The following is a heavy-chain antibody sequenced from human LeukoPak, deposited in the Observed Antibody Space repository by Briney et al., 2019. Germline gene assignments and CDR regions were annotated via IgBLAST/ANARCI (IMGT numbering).Heavy chain of an antibody. J-gene: IGHJ6*02. V-gene: IGHV3-23*01. CDR1: GFTFSSYA. D-gene: IGHD1-26*01. CDR3: ARDQGNSIVGATTSGMDV. Sequence: GGSLRLSCAASGFTFSSYAMSWVRQAPGKGLEWVSAISGSGGSTYYADSVKGRFTISRDNSKNTLYLQMNSLRAEDTAVYYCARDQGNSIVGATTSGMDVWGQGTTVTVSS. CDR2: ISGSGGST.